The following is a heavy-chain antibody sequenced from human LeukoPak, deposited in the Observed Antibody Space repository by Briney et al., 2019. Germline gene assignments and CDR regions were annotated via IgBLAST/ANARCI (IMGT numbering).Heavy chain of an antibody. CDR1: GFTFSSYR. Sequence: GGSLRLSCAVSGFTFSSYRMKLVRQAPGKGLEWVSSISSSSRYIYYAVSVKCRFTISRDNAKNSLFLQMNGLRAEDTAVYYCARDGGDFSWGQGTLVTVSS. D-gene: IGHD2-21*02. CDR2: ISSSSRYI. J-gene: IGHJ4*02. V-gene: IGHV3-21*01. CDR3: ARDGGDFS.